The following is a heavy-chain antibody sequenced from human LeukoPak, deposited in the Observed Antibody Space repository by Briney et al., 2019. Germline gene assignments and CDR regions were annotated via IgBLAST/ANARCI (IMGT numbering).Heavy chain of an antibody. D-gene: IGHD2-15*01. Sequence: GGSLRLSCAASGFTFSSYWMHWVRQPPGKGPVWVSRINSDGSTTSYADSVKGRFTVSRDNAKNTLYLQMNSLRAEDTAVYYCARVGSGGNCNWGQGTLVTVSS. CDR3: ARVGSGGNCN. J-gene: IGHJ4*02. CDR1: GFTFSSYW. V-gene: IGHV3-74*01. CDR2: INSDGSTT.